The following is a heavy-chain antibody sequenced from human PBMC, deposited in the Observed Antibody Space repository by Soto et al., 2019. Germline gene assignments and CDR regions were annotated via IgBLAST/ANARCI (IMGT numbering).Heavy chain of an antibody. D-gene: IGHD2-15*01. CDR3: ARSDSSADAFDI. CDR2: ISAYNGNT. V-gene: IGHV1-18*01. CDR1: GYTFTSYG. J-gene: IGHJ3*02. Sequence: ASVKVSCKAPGYTFTSYGISWVRQAPGQGLEWMGWISAYNGNTNYAQKLQGRVTMTTDTSTSTAYMELRSLRSDDTAVYYCARSDSSADAFDIWGQGTMVTVSS.